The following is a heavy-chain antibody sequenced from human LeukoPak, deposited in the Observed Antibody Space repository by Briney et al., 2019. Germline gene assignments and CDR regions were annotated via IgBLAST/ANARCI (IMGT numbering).Heavy chain of an antibody. J-gene: IGHJ4*02. CDR3: ARISNYDFWSGYHGVDY. V-gene: IGHV1-18*01. D-gene: IGHD3-3*01. Sequence: ASVKVSCKASGYTFTSYAMHWVRQAPGQGLEWMGWISAYNGNTNYAQKLQGRVTMTTDTSTSTAYMELRSLRSDDTAVYYCARISNYDFWSGYHGVDYWGQGTLVTVSS. CDR1: GYTFTSYA. CDR2: ISAYNGNT.